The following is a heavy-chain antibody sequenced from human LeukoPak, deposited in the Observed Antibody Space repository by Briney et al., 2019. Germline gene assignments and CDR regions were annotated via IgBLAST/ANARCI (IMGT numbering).Heavy chain of an antibody. V-gene: IGHV3-21*01. D-gene: IGHD2-15*01. Sequence: GGSLRLSCAASGFTFSSYSMNWVRQAPGKGLEWVSSISSGSSYIYYADSVKGRFTISRDNAKNSLYLQMNSLRAEDTAVYYCARDPYGSGYYFDYWGQGTLVTVSS. CDR1: GFTFSSYS. J-gene: IGHJ4*02. CDR3: ARDPYGSGYYFDY. CDR2: ISSGSSYI.